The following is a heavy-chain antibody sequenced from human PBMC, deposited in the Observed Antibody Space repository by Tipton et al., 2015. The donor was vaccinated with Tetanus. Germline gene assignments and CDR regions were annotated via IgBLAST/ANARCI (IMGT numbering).Heavy chain of an antibody. D-gene: IGHD3-10*01. CDR1: GFTVSNYY. CDR3: AREAGGFDY. V-gene: IGHV3-53*01. Sequence: SGFTVSNYYMSWVRQAPGKGLEWVSLIYNGDRTSHADSVKGRFTISRDKSKNTLYLQVNSLRAEDTAVYYCAREAGGFDYWGQGTLVTVSS. J-gene: IGHJ4*02. CDR2: IYNGDRT.